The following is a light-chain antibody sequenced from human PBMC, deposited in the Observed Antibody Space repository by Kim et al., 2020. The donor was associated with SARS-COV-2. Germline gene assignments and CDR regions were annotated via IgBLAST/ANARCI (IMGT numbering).Light chain of an antibody. J-gene: IGKJ2*01. CDR3: QQYGTSSLYS. CDR1: QTVNNNY. Sequence: EIVLTQSPGTLSLSPGERATLSCRASQTVNNNYLGWYQQKPGQAPRLLIYGASTRATGIPDRFSGSGSGTDFTLTIRGLEPEDFAVYYCQQYGTSSLYSFGQGTKLEI. CDR2: GAS. V-gene: IGKV3-20*01.